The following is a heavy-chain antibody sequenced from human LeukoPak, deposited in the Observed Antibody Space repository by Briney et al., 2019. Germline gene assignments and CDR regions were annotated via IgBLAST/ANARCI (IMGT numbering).Heavy chain of an antibody. CDR1: GGSFSGYY. D-gene: IGHD4-17*01. CDR3: AREDGDSPQYY. CDR2: INHSGST. Sequence: SETLSLTCAVYGGSFSGYYWSWVRQPPGKGLEWIGEINHSGSTNYNPSLTSRGTTSVDTSKNQFSLKLSSVTAADTAVYYCAREDGDSPQYYWGQGTLVTVSS. J-gene: IGHJ4*02. V-gene: IGHV4-34*01.